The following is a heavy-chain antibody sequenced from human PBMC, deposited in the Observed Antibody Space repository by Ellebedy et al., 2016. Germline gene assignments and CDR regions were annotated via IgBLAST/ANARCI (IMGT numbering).Heavy chain of an antibody. CDR1: GFTFRDAW. CDR3: ARGGGFLTDF. V-gene: IGHV3-7*03. Sequence: GGSLRLSCAASGFTFRDAWMTWFRQAPGKGLEWVANIKQDGREIFYLDSVKGRFIISRDNAKNSVYLQMNNLRAGDTAMYFCARGGGFLTDFWGQGTLVTVSS. D-gene: IGHD3-3*01. CDR2: IKQDGREI. J-gene: IGHJ4*02.